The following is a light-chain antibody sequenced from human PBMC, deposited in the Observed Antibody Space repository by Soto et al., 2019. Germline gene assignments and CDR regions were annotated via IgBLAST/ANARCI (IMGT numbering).Light chain of an antibody. CDR2: GNT. J-gene: IGLJ3*02. V-gene: IGLV1-40*01. CDR3: QSYDSSLTGSV. Sequence: QSVLTQPPSVSGAPGQRVTISCTGSSSNIGAGYDVHWYRQVPGTAPKLLIFGNTNRPSGVPDRFSGSKSGSSASLAITGLQAEAESEYYCQSYDSSLTGSVFGGGTKVTVL. CDR1: SSNIGAGYD.